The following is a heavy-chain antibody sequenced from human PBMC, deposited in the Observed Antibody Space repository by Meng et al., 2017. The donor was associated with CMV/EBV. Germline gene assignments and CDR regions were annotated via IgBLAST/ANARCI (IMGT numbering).Heavy chain of an antibody. CDR2: INNSGGT. V-gene: IGHV4-34*01. D-gene: IGHD3-10*01. CDR3: ATRSISYRAEYYLQ. CDR1: GGSFSGSY. Sequence: SETLSLTCVVYGGSFSGSYWNWIRQSPGKGLEWIGEINNSGGTYYNPSLETRVAISIDTSKKQFFLKLNSVTAADSAVYYCATRSISYRAEYYLQWGQGTLVTVSS. J-gene: IGHJ1*01.